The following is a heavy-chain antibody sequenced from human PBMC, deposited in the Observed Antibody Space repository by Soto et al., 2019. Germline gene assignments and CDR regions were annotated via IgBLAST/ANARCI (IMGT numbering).Heavy chain of an antibody. D-gene: IGHD6-13*01. Sequence: QVQLVESGGGVVQPGRSLRLSCAASGFIFSTYTMHWVRQAPGKGLEWLTVMSYDGSQKYYADSVKGRLTISRDNSKNTLYLQVTSLRAEDTAVYHCAIAKSSSWHNFDYWGKGTLVTVSS. V-gene: IGHV3-30-3*01. CDR2: MSYDGSQK. J-gene: IGHJ4*02. CDR1: GFIFSTYT. CDR3: AIAKSSSWHNFDY.